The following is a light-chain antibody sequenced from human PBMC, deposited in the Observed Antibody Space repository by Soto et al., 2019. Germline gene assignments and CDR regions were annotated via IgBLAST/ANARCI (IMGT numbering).Light chain of an antibody. CDR1: QSVSSN. V-gene: IGKV3-15*01. CDR2: ATS. J-gene: IGKJ5*01. Sequence: EIVMTQSPATLSVSPGERATLSCRASQSVSSNLAWYQQKPGQAPRILIYATSTRATSIPDRFSGSGSGTEFTITISSLQYQDFAVYHCQQYDNKPRITFGQGTRRQIK. CDR3: QQYDNKPRIT.